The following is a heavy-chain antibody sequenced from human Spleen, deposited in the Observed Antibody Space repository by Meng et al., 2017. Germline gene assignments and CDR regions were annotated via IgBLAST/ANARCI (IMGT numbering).Heavy chain of an antibody. CDR3: ARERSTMVRGVAYYYGMDV. J-gene: IGHJ6*02. V-gene: IGHV3-23*01. CDR2: ISGSGGST. CDR1: GFTFSSYA. D-gene: IGHD3-10*01. Sequence: GGSLRLSCAASGFTFSSYAMSWVRQAPGKGLEWVSAISGSGGSTYYADSVKGRFTISRDNSKNTLYLQMNSLRAEDTAVYYCARERSTMVRGVAYYYGMDVWGQGTTVTVSS.